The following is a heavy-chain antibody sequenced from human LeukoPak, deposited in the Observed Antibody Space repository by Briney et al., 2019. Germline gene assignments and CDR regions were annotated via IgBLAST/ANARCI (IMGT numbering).Heavy chain of an antibody. J-gene: IGHJ3*02. D-gene: IGHD4-23*01. CDR3: AGSPTVDAAFDI. V-gene: IGHV3-23*01. CDR1: GFTFSSYA. Sequence: PGGSLRLSCAASGFTFSSYAMSWVRQAPGKGLEWVSVISGSGGSKYYADSVRGRFTVSRDNSRNTLALQMNSLRAEDTAVYYCAGSPTVDAAFDIWGQGTMVTVSS. CDR2: ISGSGGSK.